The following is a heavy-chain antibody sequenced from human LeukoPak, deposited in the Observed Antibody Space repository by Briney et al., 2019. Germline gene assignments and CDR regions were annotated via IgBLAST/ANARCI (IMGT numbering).Heavy chain of an antibody. D-gene: IGHD1-26*01. CDR1: GFTFSSYA. CDR2: ISGSGGST. CDR3: AKPYSGSYYFDY. Sequence: PWGSLRLSCAASGFTFSSYAMSWVRQAPGKGLEWVSGISGSGGSTYYADSVKGRFTISRDNSKNKVYLQMSSLRAEDTAVYYCAKPYSGSYYFDYWGQGTLVTVSS. V-gene: IGHV3-23*01. J-gene: IGHJ4*02.